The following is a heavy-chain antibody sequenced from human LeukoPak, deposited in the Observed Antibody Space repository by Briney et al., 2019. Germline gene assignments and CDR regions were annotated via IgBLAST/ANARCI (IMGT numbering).Heavy chain of an antibody. CDR2: INAGNGNT. CDR3: ARDLGPTYYYDSSGYYLH. Sequence: GASVNVSCKASGYTFTSYAMHWVRQAPGQRLEWMGWINAGNGNTKYSQKFQGRVTITRDTSASTAYMELSSLRSEDTAVYYCARDLGPTYYYDSSGYYLHWGQGTLVTVSS. D-gene: IGHD3-22*01. V-gene: IGHV1-3*01. CDR1: GYTFTSYA. J-gene: IGHJ4*02.